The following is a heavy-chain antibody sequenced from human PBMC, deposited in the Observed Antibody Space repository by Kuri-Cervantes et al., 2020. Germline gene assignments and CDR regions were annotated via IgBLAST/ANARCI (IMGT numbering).Heavy chain of an antibody. CDR1: GYTFTSYY. CDR3: ACPDILTDGMDV. CDR2: INPSGGST. V-gene: IGHV1-46*01. J-gene: IGHJ6*02. D-gene: IGHD3-9*01. Sequence: ASVKVSCKASGYTFTSYYMHWVRQAPGQGLEWMGIINPSGGSTSYAQKFQGRVTMTRDTSTSTVYMELSSLRSEDTAVYYCACPDILTDGMDVWGQGTTVTVSS.